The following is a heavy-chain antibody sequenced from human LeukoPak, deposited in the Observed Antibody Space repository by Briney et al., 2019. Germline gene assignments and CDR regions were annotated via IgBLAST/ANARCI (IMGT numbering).Heavy chain of an antibody. Sequence: SETLSLTCTVSGGSLSSYYWSWIRQPPGKGLEWTGYIYYSGSTNYNPSLKSRVTISVDTSKNQFSLKLSSVTAADTAVYYCARRASTVTTSGAFDIWGQGTMGTVSS. J-gene: IGHJ3*02. CDR1: GGSLSSYY. V-gene: IGHV4-59*08. CDR3: ARRASTVTTSGAFDI. CDR2: IYYSGST. D-gene: IGHD4-17*01.